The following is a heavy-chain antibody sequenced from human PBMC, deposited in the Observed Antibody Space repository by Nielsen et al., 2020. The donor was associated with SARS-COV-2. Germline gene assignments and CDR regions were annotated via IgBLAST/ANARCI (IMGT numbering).Heavy chain of an antibody. Sequence: GESLKISCAASGFTFDDYGMSWVRQAPGKGLEWVSLISWDGGSTYYADSVKGRFTISRDNSKNSLYLQMNSLRTEDTALYYCAKVGSSGHHGDYWGQGTLVTVSS. D-gene: IGHD6-19*01. CDR1: GFTFDDYG. J-gene: IGHJ4*02. V-gene: IGHV3-43*01. CDR3: AKVGSSGHHGDY. CDR2: ISWDGGST.